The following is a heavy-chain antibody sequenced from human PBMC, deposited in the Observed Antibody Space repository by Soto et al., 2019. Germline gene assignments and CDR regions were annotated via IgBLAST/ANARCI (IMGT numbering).Heavy chain of an antibody. CDR1: GFTVSISY. D-gene: IGHD6-19*01. Sequence: EVQLVESGGGLIQPGESLRLSCAASGFTVSISYMSWVRQAPGKGLEWVSTIYRDGSTYYADSVEGRFTISGGNSKNTLYLQMNSLRAEDTATYYCARGKGIGWYESSDYWGQGTLVTVSS. V-gene: IGHV3-53*01. J-gene: IGHJ4*02. CDR3: ARGKGIGWYESSDY. CDR2: IYRDGST.